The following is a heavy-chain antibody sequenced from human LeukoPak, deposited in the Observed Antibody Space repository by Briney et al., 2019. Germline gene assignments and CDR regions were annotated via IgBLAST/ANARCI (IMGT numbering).Heavy chain of an antibody. CDR2: IYYSGST. V-gene: IGHV4-39*07. D-gene: IGHD5-12*01. Sequence: PSETLSLTCTVSGGSISSSSYYWGWIRQPPGKGLEWIGSIYYSGSTYYNPSLKSRVTISVDTSKNQFSLKLSSVTAADTAVYYCARGWVVATSYYYYYYGTDVWGQGTTVTVSS. J-gene: IGHJ6*02. CDR3: ARGWVVATSYYYYYYGTDV. CDR1: GGSISSSSYY.